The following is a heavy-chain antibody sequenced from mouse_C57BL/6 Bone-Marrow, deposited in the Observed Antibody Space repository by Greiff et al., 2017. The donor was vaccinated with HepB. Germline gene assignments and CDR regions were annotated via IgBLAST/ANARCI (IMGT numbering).Heavy chain of an antibody. CDR2: IDPEDGET. CDR1: GYTFTSYW. Sequence: VQLQQPGAELVKPGASVKLSCKASGYTFTSYWMHWVKQRPGRGLEWIGRIDPEDGETKYAPKFQGKATITADTSSNTAYLQLSSLTSEDTAVYYCARRDYAMDYWGQGTSVTVSS. V-gene: IGHV14-2*01. CDR3: ARRDYAMDY. J-gene: IGHJ4*01.